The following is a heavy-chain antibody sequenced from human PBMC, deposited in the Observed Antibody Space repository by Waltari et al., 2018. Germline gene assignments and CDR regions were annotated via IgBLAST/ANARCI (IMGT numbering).Heavy chain of an antibody. D-gene: IGHD6-13*01. CDR1: GFTFSSYA. V-gene: IGHV3-30*01. J-gene: IGHJ4*02. Sequence: QVQLVESGGGVVQPGRSLRLSCAASGFTFSSYAMHWVRQVPGKGLEWVAVISYDGSNKYYGDSVKGRFTISRDNSKNTLYLQMNSLRAEDTAVYYCAREGIAAAGKWDYWGQGTLVTVSS. CDR2: ISYDGSNK. CDR3: AREGIAAAGKWDY.